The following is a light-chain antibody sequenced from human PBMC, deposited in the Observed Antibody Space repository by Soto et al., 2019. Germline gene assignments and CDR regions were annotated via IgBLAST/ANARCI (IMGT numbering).Light chain of an antibody. CDR2: RDS. CDR1: NIGSKN. J-gene: IGLJ2*01. Sequence: SYELTQPLSVSVALGQTARITCGGNNIGSKNVHWYQQKPGQAPVLVIYRDSNRPSGIPERFSGSNSGNTATLTISRAQAGDGADYYCQVWDSSPVVFGGGTKLTVL. CDR3: QVWDSSPVV. V-gene: IGLV3-9*01.